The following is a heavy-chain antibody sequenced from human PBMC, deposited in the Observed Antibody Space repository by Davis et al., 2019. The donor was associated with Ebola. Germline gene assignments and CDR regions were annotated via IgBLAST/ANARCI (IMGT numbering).Heavy chain of an antibody. CDR1: GFTFSSYA. CDR3: AKGRQQWIDH. J-gene: IGHJ4*02. Sequence: GESLTISCAASGFTFSSYAMHWVRQAPGKGLEWVAAISYDASNEYHADSMKGRFTISRDNSKNALYLQMNSLRAEDTAVYYCAKGRQQWIDHWGQGTLVTVSS. CDR2: ISYDASNE. V-gene: IGHV3-30*18. D-gene: IGHD5-18*01.